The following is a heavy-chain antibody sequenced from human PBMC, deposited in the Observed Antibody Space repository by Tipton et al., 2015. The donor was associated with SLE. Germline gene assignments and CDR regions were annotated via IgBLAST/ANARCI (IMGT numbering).Heavy chain of an antibody. D-gene: IGHD3-22*01. V-gene: IGHV4-59*01. CDR1: GGSFSSYY. CDR3: ARGNYYDSSGFLGAFDY. CDR2: IYYSGST. Sequence: LRLSCTVSGGSFSSYYWSWIRQPSGKGLEWIGYIYYSGSTNYNPSLKSRVTISVDTSKNQFSLRLSSVTAADTALYYCARGNYYDSSGFLGAFDYWGQGTLVTVSS. J-gene: IGHJ4*02.